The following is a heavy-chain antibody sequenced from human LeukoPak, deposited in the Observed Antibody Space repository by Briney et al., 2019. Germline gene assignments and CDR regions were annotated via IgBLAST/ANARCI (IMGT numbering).Heavy chain of an antibody. Sequence: GGSLRLSCAASGFTFSSYAMGWVRQAPGKGLEWVSVAGGSGSNTYYADSVKGRFTISRDNSKNTLYLRMNSLRAEDTAIYYCAKDYYASGNFYYYMDVWGKGTTVTVSS. D-gene: IGHD3-10*01. CDR2: AGGSGSNT. V-gene: IGHV3-23*01. CDR3: AKDYYASGNFYYYMDV. CDR1: GFTFSSYA. J-gene: IGHJ6*03.